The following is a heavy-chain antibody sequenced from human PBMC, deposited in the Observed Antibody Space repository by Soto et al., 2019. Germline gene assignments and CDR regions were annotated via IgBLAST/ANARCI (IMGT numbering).Heavy chain of an antibody. Sequence: GGSLRLSCAASGFTFSSFHMNWVRQAPGRGLEWVAYITSGSSYIYYADSVKGRLTISRDNAKNSLYLQMNSLRAEDTAVSYCATFDYGNLWAFDIWGQGTMVTVSS. J-gene: IGHJ3*02. CDR3: ATFDYGNLWAFDI. CDR1: GFTFSSFH. D-gene: IGHD4-17*01. CDR2: ITSGSSYI. V-gene: IGHV3-21*01.